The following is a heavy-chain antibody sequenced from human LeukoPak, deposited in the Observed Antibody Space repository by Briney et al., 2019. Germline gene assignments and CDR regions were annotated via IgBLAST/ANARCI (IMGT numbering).Heavy chain of an antibody. CDR1: GFTFSSYA. CDR3: ARGETPIAAAGIRY. CDR2: ISYDGSNK. J-gene: IGHJ4*02. D-gene: IGHD6-13*01. Sequence: GGSLRLSCAASGFTFSSYAMHWVRQAPGKGLEWVAVISYDGSNKYYADSVKGRFTISRDNSKNTLYLQMNSLRAEDTAVYYCARGETPIAAAGIRYWGQGTLVTASS. V-gene: IGHV3-30*04.